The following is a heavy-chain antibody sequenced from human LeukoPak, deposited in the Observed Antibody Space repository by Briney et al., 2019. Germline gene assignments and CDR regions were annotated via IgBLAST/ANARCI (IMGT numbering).Heavy chain of an antibody. J-gene: IGHJ4*02. Sequence: ASVKVSCKASGYTFTSTGIIWVRQAPGQGLEWMGWISGYNGNTNYAQNLQGRVSMTTNTSTSTAYMELRSLRSDDTAVYYCARGLKGVGATSSYWGQGTLVTVSS. CDR2: ISGYNGNT. V-gene: IGHV1-18*01. CDR3: ARGLKGVGATSSY. CDR1: GYTFTSTG. D-gene: IGHD1-26*01.